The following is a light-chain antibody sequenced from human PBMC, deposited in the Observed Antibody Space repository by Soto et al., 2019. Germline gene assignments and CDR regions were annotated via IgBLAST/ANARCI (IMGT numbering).Light chain of an antibody. CDR1: QSISSY. CDR2: AAS. CDR3: QQSYTTPLT. J-gene: IGKJ4*01. Sequence: EIQMTQSPYSLSASVGDRVTITCRASQSISSYLNWYQQKPGKAPELLIYAASSLQSGVPSRFSGSGSGTDFTLTISSLQPEDFAAYYCQQSYTTPLTFDGGTKVEIK. V-gene: IGKV1-39*01.